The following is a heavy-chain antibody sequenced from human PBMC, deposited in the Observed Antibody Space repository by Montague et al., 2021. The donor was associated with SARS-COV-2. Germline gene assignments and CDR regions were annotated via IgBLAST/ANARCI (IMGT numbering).Heavy chain of an antibody. D-gene: IGHD6-13*01. CDR1: GGSFSDYK. V-gene: IGHV4-34*01. CDR3: AWGAPGT. J-gene: IGHJ5*02. Sequence: SETLSLTCAVYGGSFSDYKWTWIRQSPGKGLEWIGQINDRGTTKYNPYLKSRVTLLVDPSKKQFSLKLTSVTAADTAVYYCAWGAPGTWGQGTRVTVSS. CDR2: INDRGTT.